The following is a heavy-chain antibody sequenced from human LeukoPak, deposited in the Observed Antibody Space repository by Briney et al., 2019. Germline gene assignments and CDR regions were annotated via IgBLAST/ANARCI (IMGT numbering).Heavy chain of an antibody. Sequence: PSQTLSLTCTVSGGSISSGSYYWSWIRQPAGKGLEWIGRINTSGSTNYNPFLKSRVTISVDTSKNQFSLKLSSVTAADTAVYYCARDHYDSRGYYSGYMDVWGKGTTVTISS. J-gene: IGHJ6*03. CDR2: INTSGST. D-gene: IGHD3-22*01. V-gene: IGHV4-61*02. CDR1: GGSISSGSYY. CDR3: ARDHYDSRGYYSGYMDV.